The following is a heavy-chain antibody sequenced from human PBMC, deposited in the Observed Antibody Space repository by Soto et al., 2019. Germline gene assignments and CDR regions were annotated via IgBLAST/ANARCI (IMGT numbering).Heavy chain of an antibody. Sequence: SVKVSCKASGYTFTGYYMHWVRQAPGQGLEWMGWINPNSGGTNYAQKFQGRVTMTRDTSISTAYMELSRLRSDDTAVYYCARGPLPLRYFDWPQGEWGQGTLVTVSS. V-gene: IGHV1-2*02. CDR2: INPNSGGT. D-gene: IGHD3-9*01. J-gene: IGHJ4*02. CDR3: ARGPLPLRYFDWPQGE. CDR1: GYTFTGYY.